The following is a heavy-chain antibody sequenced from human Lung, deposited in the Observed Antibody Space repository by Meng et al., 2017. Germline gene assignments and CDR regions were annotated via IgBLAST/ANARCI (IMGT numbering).Heavy chain of an antibody. Sequence: LELQGSGPGLVKPSGTLSLTCTVSGGSISSSSYYWGWIRQPPGKGLEWIGSIYYSGSTYYNPSLKSRVTISVDTSKNQFSLKLSSVTAADTAVYYCARDPVAVAGATDAFDIWGQGTMVTVSS. V-gene: IGHV4-39*07. CDR3: ARDPVAVAGATDAFDI. J-gene: IGHJ3*02. CDR1: GGSISSSSYY. D-gene: IGHD6-19*01. CDR2: IYYSGST.